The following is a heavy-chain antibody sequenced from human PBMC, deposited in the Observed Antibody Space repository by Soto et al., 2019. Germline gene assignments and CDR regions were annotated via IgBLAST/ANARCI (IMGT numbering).Heavy chain of an antibody. J-gene: IGHJ6*02. CDR3: ARDFPTLSRRSSTKSRYYYYYGMDV. Sequence: PGGSLRLSCAASGFAFSSYWMHWVRQAPGKGLVWVSRINSDGSSTSYADSVKGRFTISRDNAKNTLYLQMNSLRAEDTAVYYCARDFPTLSRRSSTKSRYYYYYGMDVWGQGTTVTVSS. V-gene: IGHV3-74*01. D-gene: IGHD2-2*01. CDR1: GFAFSSYW. CDR2: INSDGSST.